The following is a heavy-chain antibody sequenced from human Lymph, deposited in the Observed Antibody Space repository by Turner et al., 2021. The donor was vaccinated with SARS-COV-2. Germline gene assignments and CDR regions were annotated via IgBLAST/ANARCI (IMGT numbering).Heavy chain of an antibody. CDR1: GYTFTSYW. CDR3: ARREWGGSLGHIDY. D-gene: IGHD3-3*01. V-gene: IGHV5-51*01. J-gene: IGHJ4*02. CDR2: SYPGDSDT. Sequence: EVQLVQSGAEVKKPGESLKTSCKGSGYTFTSYWNGRVRQMPGRGLEWMGISYPGDSDTRYSPSFQGQVTISADKSISTAYLQWSSLKASDTAMYYCARREWGGSLGHIDYWGQGTLVTVSS.